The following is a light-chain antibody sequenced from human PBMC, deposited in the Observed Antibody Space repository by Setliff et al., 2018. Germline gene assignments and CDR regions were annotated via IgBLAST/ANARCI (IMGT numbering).Light chain of an antibody. J-gene: IGLJ1*01. CDR1: SNDVWGHNY. V-gene: IGLV2-8*01. Sequence: SALTQPPSASGSPGQSVTISCTGTSNDVWGHNYVSWYQQHPGKAPQLIIYDVTKRPSGVPDRFSGSKSGNTASLTVSGLQAEDEADYYCSPYADSNIVLFGTGTKATVL. CDR3: SPYADSNIVL. CDR2: DVT.